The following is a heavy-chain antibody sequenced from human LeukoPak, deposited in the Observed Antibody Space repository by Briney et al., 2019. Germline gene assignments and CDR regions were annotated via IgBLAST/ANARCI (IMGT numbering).Heavy chain of an antibody. Sequence: SETLSLTCTVSGGSISSYYWSWIRQPAGKGLEWIGRIYTSGSTNYNPSLKSRVTMSVDTSKNQFSLKLSSVTAADTAVYYYAREDLEWLLYYFDYWGQGTLVTVSS. CDR2: IYTSGST. CDR3: AREDLEWLLYYFDY. J-gene: IGHJ4*02. D-gene: IGHD3-3*01. V-gene: IGHV4-4*07. CDR1: GGSISSYY.